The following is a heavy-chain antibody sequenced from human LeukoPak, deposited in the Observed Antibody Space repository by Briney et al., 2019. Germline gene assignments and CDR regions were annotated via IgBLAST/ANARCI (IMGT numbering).Heavy chain of an antibody. D-gene: IGHD4-11*01. CDR2: LNPNSGAT. CDR3: ARYIPVDDYFDP. Sequence: ASVTVSCKASGYTFTGYYLHWVRQAPGQGLEWMGWLNPNSGATKYAQKFQGRVTMTRDTSITTAYMELNRLRYDDTAMYYCARYIPVDDYFDPWGQGTLVTVSS. J-gene: IGHJ5*02. V-gene: IGHV1-2*02. CDR1: GYTFTGYY.